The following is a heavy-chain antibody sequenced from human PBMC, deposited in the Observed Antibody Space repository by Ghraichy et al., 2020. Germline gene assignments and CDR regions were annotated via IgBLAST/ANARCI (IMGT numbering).Heavy chain of an antibody. CDR3: ARRFYDTDAFDI. D-gene: IGHD3-22*01. J-gene: IGHJ3*02. CDR1: GGSISSSSYY. Sequence: SQTLSLTCTVSGGSISSSSYYWGWIRQPPGKGLEWIGSIYYSGSTYYNPSLKSRVTISVDTSKNQFSLKLSSVTAADTAVYYCARRFYDTDAFDIRGQGTMVTVSS. CDR2: IYYSGST. V-gene: IGHV4-39*01.